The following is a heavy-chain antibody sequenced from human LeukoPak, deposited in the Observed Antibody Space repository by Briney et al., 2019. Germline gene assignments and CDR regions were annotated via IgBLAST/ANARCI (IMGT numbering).Heavy chain of an antibody. Sequence: GGSLRLSCAASGFTLSSYSMNWVRQAPGKGLEWVSYISSSSTIYYADSVKGRFTISRDNAKNSLYLQMNSLRAEDTAVYYCASSFGEFDYWGQGTLVTVSS. D-gene: IGHD3-10*01. CDR2: ISSSSTI. J-gene: IGHJ4*02. V-gene: IGHV3-48*01. CDR3: ASSFGEFDY. CDR1: GFTLSSYS.